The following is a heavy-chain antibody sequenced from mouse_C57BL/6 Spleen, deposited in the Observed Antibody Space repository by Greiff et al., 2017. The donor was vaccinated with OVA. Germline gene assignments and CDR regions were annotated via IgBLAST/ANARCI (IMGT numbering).Heavy chain of an antibody. Sequence: EVKLVASGGGLVKPGGSLKLSCAASGFTFSSYAMSWVRQTPEKRLEWVATISDGGSYTYYPDNVKGRFTISRDNAKNNLYLQMSHLKSEDTAMYYCARVYYGSSFDYWGQGTTLTVSS. CDR3: ARVYYGSSFDY. V-gene: IGHV5-4*03. CDR1: GFTFSSYA. CDR2: ISDGGSYT. J-gene: IGHJ2*01. D-gene: IGHD1-1*01.